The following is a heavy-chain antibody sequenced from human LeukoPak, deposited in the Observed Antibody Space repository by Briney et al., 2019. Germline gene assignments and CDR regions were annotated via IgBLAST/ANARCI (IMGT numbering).Heavy chain of an antibody. J-gene: IGHJ6*02. Sequence: PGGSLRLSCAASGSTFSNYAMSWVRQAPGKGLEWVSVIYTGGNTDYADSVKGRFTISRDNSKNTVYLQMNSLRVEDTAVYYCARDKDWRYGMDVWGQGTTVTVSS. V-gene: IGHV3-53*01. CDR1: GSTFSNYA. CDR3: ARDKDWRYGMDV. D-gene: IGHD2-15*01. CDR2: IYTGGNT.